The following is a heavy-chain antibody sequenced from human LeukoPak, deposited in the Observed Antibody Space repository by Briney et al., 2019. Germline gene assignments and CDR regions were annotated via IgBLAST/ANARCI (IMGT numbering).Heavy chain of an antibody. V-gene: IGHV3-23*01. D-gene: IGHD1-1*01. J-gene: IGHJ1*01. Sequence: GASLRLSRAASGFTFSSHAMSWVRQAPGKGLEWVSDISGSGGHTYYADYVKGRFTISRDHAKNTLYLQMHSLSAEDTAEYYGAKDGSPEFSDRTPLRLNLQGRGQRTLVS. CDR3: AKDGSPEFSDRTPLRLNLQG. CDR2: ISGSGGHT. CDR1: GFTFSSHA.